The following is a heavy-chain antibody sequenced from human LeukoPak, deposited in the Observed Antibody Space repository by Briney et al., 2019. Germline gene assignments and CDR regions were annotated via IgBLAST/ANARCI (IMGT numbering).Heavy chain of an antibody. V-gene: IGHV3-23*01. J-gene: IGHJ4*02. CDR2: ISGSGGST. Sequence: PGGSLRLSCAGSGFTFSSHWIGWVRQAPGKGLEWVSAISGSGGSTYFADSVKGRFTISRDNSKNTLYLQMNSLRAEDTAVYYCAKVRYDSSGYQSPYFDYWGQGTLVTVSS. D-gene: IGHD3-22*01. CDR3: AKVRYDSSGYQSPYFDY. CDR1: GFTFSSHW.